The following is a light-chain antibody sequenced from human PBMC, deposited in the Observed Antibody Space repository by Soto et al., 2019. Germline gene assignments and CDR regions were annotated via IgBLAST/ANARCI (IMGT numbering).Light chain of an antibody. CDR3: CSYAGSPRYV. Sequence: QSALTQPRSVSGSPGQSVTISCTGTSSDVGGYNYVSWYQQHPGKAPKVMIYDVSERPSAVPDRFYGSKSGNTASLTISGLQAEDEADYYCCSYAGSPRYVFGTGTKVTVL. CDR2: DVS. J-gene: IGLJ1*01. V-gene: IGLV2-11*01. CDR1: SSDVGGYNY.